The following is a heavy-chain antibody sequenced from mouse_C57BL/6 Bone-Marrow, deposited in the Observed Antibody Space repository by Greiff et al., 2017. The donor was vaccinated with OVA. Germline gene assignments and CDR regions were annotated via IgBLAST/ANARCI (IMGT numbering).Heavy chain of an antibody. CDR2: FHPYNDDT. V-gene: IGHV1-47*01. J-gene: IGHJ1*03. CDR1: GYTFTTYP. Sequence: VQLQQSGAELVKPGASVKMSCKASGYTFTTYPIEWMKQNHGKSLEWIGNFHPYNDDTKYNEKFKGKATLTVEKSSSTAYLELSRLTSDDSAVYYCARRGYGSGGYFDVWGKGTTVTVSS. CDR3: ARRGYGSGGYFDV. D-gene: IGHD1-1*01.